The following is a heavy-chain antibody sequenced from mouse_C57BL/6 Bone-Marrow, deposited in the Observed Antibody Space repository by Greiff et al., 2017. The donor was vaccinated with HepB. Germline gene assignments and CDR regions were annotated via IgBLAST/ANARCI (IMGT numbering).Heavy chain of an antibody. CDR3: ARPGEYYGSSYVWFAY. D-gene: IGHD1-1*01. Sequence: EVKLVESGGDLVKPGGSLKLSCAASGFTFSSYGMSWVRQTPDKRLEWVATISSGGSYTYYPDSVKGRFTITRDNAKNTLYLERSSVKSEDTAMYYCARPGEYYGSSYVWFAYWGQGTLVTVSA. V-gene: IGHV5-6*01. J-gene: IGHJ3*01. CDR1: GFTFSSYG. CDR2: ISSGGSYT.